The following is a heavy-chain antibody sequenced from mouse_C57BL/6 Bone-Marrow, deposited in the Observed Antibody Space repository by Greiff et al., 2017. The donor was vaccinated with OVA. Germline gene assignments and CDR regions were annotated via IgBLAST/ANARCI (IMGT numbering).Heavy chain of an antibody. V-gene: IGHV1-75*01. CDR1: GYTFTDYY. J-gene: IGHJ1*03. CDR2: IFPGSGST. Sequence: QVQLQQSGPELVKPGASVKISCKASGYTFTDYYINWVKQRPGQGLEWIGWIFPGSGSTYYNEKFKGKATLTVDKSSSTACMLLSSLTSEDSAVYFCARRPIPVDFDVWGTGTTVTVSS. CDR3: ARRPIPVDFDV.